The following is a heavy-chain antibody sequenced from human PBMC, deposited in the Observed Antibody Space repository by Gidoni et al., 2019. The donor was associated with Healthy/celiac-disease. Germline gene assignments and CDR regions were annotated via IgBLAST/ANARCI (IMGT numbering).Heavy chain of an antibody. CDR1: GGSFSGYY. V-gene: IGHV4-34*01. D-gene: IGHD2-15*01. Sequence: QLQLQQWGAGLLKPSETLSLTCAVYGGSFSGYYWSWIRQPPGKGLEWIGEINHSGSTNYNPSLKSRVTISVDTSKNQFSLKLSSVTAADTAVYYCARGEGVARFDYWGQGTLVTVSS. CDR2: INHSGST. CDR3: ARGEGVARFDY. J-gene: IGHJ4*02.